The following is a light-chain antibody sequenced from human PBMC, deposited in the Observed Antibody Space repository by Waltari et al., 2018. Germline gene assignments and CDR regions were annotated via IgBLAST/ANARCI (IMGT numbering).Light chain of an antibody. CDR2: DAS. J-gene: IGKJ5*01. V-gene: IGKV3-11*01. CDR1: QSASNF. CDR3: QQRKSWPLT. Sequence: EILLTQSPATLSLSPGERATLSCMASQSASNFLAWFQQKPCQAPRLLIYDASNRATGIPAMFSGSGSGTDVTLTISSLEPEDFAVYYCQQRKSWPLTFGHGTRLEIK.